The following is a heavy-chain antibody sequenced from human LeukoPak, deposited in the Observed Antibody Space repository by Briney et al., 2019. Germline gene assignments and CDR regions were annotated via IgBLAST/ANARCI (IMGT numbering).Heavy chain of an antibody. CDR3: ARGPPGGRFDP. J-gene: IGHJ5*02. D-gene: IGHD3-10*01. CDR2: IYYSGST. CDR1: GASISNYY. Sequence: KPSETLSLTCIVSGASISNYYWSWFRQPPGKGLEWIGYIYYSGSTNYNPSLKSRVTMSVDTSKNQFFLKVTSVTAADTAVYYCARGPPGGRFDPWGQGTLVTVSS. V-gene: IGHV4-59*01.